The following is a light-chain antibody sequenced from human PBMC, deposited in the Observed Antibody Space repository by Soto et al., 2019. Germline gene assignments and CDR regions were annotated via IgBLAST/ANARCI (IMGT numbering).Light chain of an antibody. CDR1: SSDVGGNKY. J-gene: IGLJ1*01. V-gene: IGLV2-14*03. CDR2: DVS. CDR3: SAFTGTTYV. Sequence: QSVLTQPASGSGSPGQSITIFCTGTSSDVGGNKYVSWYQHYPGKAPKLMICDVSNRPSGVSNRFSGSKSGNTASLTISGLQAEDEADYYCSAFTGTTYVFGTGPRSPS.